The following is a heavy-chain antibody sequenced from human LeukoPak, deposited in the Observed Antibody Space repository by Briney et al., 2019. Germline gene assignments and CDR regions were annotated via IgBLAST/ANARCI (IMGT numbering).Heavy chain of an antibody. J-gene: IGHJ4*02. D-gene: IGHD1-1*01. V-gene: IGHV1-69*04. CDR2: IIPILGIA. Sequence: ASVKVSCKASGGTFSSYAISWVRQAPGQGLEWMGRIIPILGIANYAQKFQGRVTITADKSTSTAYMELSSLRSEDTAVYYCARGIWNDDGPYYFDYWGQGTLVTVSS. CDR3: ARGIWNDDGPYYFDY. CDR1: GGTFSSYA.